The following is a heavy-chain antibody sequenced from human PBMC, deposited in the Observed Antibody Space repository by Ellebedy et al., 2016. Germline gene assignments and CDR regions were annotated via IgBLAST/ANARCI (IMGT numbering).Heavy chain of an antibody. V-gene: IGHV3-23*01. Sequence: GGSLRLSCAASGFTFSSYAMSWVRQAPGKGLEWVSSISGTGGSTYYADSVKGRFTIFRDNSKNTLYLQMNSLRVEDTAVYYCAQGMATIDYWGQGTLVTVSS. CDR2: ISGTGGST. CDR3: AQGMATIDY. D-gene: IGHD5-24*01. CDR1: GFTFSSYA. J-gene: IGHJ4*02.